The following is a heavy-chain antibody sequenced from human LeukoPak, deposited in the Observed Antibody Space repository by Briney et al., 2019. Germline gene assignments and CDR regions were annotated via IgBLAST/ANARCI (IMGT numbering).Heavy chain of an antibody. J-gene: IGHJ5*02. CDR3: AREGGSSPVWFDP. D-gene: IGHD6-6*01. Sequence: SQTLSLTCTVSGGSISSGSYYWSWIRQPAGKGLEWIGRIYTSGSTNYNPSLKSRVTMSVDTSKNQFSLKLSSVTAADTAVYYCAREGGSSPVWFDPWGQGALVTVSS. V-gene: IGHV4-61*02. CDR2: IYTSGST. CDR1: GGSISSGSYY.